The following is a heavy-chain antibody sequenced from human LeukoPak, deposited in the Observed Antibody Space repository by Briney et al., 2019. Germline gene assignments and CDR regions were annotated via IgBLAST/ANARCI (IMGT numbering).Heavy chain of an antibody. J-gene: IGHJ6*03. Sequence: ASVKVSCKASGYTFTGYYMHWVRLAPGQGLEWMGWINPNSGGTNYAQKFQGRVTMTRDTSISTAYMEVSRLRPDDTAVYYCARGPLGSSSSGYYYYMDVWGKGTTVTVSS. V-gene: IGHV1-2*02. D-gene: IGHD6-6*01. CDR2: INPNSGGT. CDR3: ARGPLGSSSSGYYYYMDV. CDR1: GYTFTGYY.